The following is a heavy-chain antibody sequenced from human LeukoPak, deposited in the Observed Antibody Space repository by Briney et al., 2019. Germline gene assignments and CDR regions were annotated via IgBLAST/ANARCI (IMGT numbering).Heavy chain of an antibody. Sequence: SETLSLTCTVSGGSISSYYWSWIRQPAGKGLEWIGRIYTSGSTNYNPSLKSRVTMSVDTSKNQFSLKLSSVTAADTAVYYCARSHPYYDILTGYYALDYWGQGTLVTVSS. CDR1: GGSISSYY. CDR3: ARSHPYYDILTGYYALDY. V-gene: IGHV4-4*07. CDR2: IYTSGST. D-gene: IGHD3-9*01. J-gene: IGHJ4*02.